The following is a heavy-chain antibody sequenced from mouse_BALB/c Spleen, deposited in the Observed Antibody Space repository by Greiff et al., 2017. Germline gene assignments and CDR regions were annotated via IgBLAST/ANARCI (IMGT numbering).Heavy chain of an antibody. CDR3: AIYGNYDYFDY. Sequence: EVQLQQSGPELVKPGASVKISCKASGYTFTDYNMHWVKQSHGKSLEWIGYIYPYTGGTGYNQKFKSKATLTVDNSSSTAYMELRSLTSEDSAVYYCAIYGNYDYFDYWGQGTTLTVSS. V-gene: IGHV1S29*02. CDR2: IYPYTGGT. J-gene: IGHJ2*01. D-gene: IGHD2-1*01. CDR1: GYTFTDYN.